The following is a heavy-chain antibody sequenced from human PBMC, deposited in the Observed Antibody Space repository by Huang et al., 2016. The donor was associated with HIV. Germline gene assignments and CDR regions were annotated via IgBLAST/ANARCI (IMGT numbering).Heavy chain of an antibody. Sequence: QVQLVQSGAEVKKPGSSVKLSCQSSGGGSSSYAISWVRQARGQGLEWMGGIHPIFGTTDYAPRFKGRVTITADESTNTAYIELSSLEYDDTALYYCARSGPRGGLATIWTLVYWGQGTLVTVSS. CDR2: IHPIFGTT. CDR3: ARSGPRGGLATIWTLVY. CDR1: GGGSSSYA. D-gene: IGHD5-12*01. V-gene: IGHV1-69*13. J-gene: IGHJ4*02.